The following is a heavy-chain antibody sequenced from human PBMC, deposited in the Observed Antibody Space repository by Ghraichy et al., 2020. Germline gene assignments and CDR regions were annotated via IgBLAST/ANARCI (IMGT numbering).Heavy chain of an antibody. CDR2: IYYSGST. D-gene: IGHD1-1*01. CDR3: ARGLLIGDWNDGEHDAFDI. Sequence: SETLSLTCTVSGGSISSGGYYWSWIRQHPGKGLEWIGYIYYSGSTYYNPSLKSRVTISVDTSKNQFSLKLSSVTAADTAVYYCARGLLIGDWNDGEHDAFDIWGQGTMVTVSS. J-gene: IGHJ3*02. CDR1: GGSISSGGYY. V-gene: IGHV4-31*03.